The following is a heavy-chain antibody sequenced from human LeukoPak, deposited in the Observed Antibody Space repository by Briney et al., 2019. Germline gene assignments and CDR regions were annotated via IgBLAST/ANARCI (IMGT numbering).Heavy chain of an antibody. CDR3: ARDRSGYQYNWFDP. CDR2: ISKKGDSI. V-gene: IGHV3-11*01. J-gene: IGHJ5*02. D-gene: IGHD3-22*01. Sequence: GGSLRLSCAASGFTFSDFYMTWIRQAPGKGLEWLSFISKKGDSIYYADSVRGRFIIPRDNAKNLLYLQMNSLRPEDTAIYYCARDRSGYQYNWFDPWGQGTLVTVSS. CDR1: GFTFSDFY.